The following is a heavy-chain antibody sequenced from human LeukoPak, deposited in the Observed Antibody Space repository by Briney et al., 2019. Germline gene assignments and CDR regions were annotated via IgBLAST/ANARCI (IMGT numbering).Heavy chain of an antibody. CDR1: GFIVSSNY. V-gene: IGHV3-53*01. D-gene: IGHD1-26*01. CDR3: ARVGATLYYYYMDV. J-gene: IGHJ6*03. Sequence: GGSLRLSCAASGFIVSSNYMSWVRQAPGKGLEWVSVIYSGGSTYYADSVKGRFTISRDNAKNSLYLQMNSLRAEDTAVYYCARVGATLYYYYMDVWGKGTTVTVSS. CDR2: IYSGGST.